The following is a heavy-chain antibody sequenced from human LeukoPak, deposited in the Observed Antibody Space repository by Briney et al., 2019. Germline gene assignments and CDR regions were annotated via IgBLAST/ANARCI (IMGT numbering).Heavy chain of an antibody. CDR3: AKYGSQSSPFYLDY. J-gene: IGHJ4*02. V-gene: IGHV3-23*01. D-gene: IGHD3-10*01. Sequence: GGSLRLSCAASGFTFNNYAMGWVRQAPGKGLEWVSSVFSGNGRTYYTDSVKGRFTISRDNSKNSVSLQMNSLRTEDTAVYYCAKYGSQSSPFYLDYWGQGTLVTVSS. CDR2: VFSGNGRT. CDR1: GFTFNNYA.